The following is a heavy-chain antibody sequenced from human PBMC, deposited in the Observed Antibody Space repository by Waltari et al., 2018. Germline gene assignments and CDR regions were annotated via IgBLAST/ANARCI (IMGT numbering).Heavy chain of an antibody. CDR3: AKGTPPPD. CDR1: GFSLSSSG. Sequence: QVQLVASGGGVVQPRRSLSLSCAASGFSLSSSGRHWVRQAPGKGLEWVAFISYDGSNVYYADSVKGRFSISRDNPENTLYLQMTNVRLEDTAVYYCAKGTPPPDWGQGTLVTVSS. D-gene: IGHD1-7*01. J-gene: IGHJ4*02. V-gene: IGHV3-30*18. CDR2: ISYDGSNV.